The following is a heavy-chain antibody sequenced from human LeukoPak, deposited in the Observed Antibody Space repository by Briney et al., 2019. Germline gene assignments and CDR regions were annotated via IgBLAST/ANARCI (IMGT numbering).Heavy chain of an antibody. V-gene: IGHV3-7*03. Sequence: PGGSLRLSCAASGFTFRSYWMSWVRQTPGKGLGWVAKIKQDGSEQYYVDSVKGRFTISRDNAKDSLYLQMNSLRVEDTAVYYCARGRGVDYWGQGTLVTVSS. CDR2: IKQDGSEQ. J-gene: IGHJ4*02. CDR3: ARGRGVDY. CDR1: GFTFRSYW. D-gene: IGHD3-10*01.